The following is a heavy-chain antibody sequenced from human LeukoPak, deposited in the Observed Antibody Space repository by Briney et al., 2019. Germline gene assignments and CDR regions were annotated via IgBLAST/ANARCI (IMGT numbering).Heavy chain of an antibody. J-gene: IGHJ3*02. CDR1: GGSISSYY. V-gene: IGHV4-59*01. D-gene: IGHD2-2*01. CDR2: IYYSGST. Sequence: SETLSLTCTVSGGSISSYYWSWIRQPPGKGLEWIGYIYYSGSTNYNPSLKSRVTISVDTSKNRFSLKLSSVTAADTAVYYCARDRGYCSSTSCYSRPAFDIWGQGTMVTVSS. CDR3: ARDRGYCSSTSCYSRPAFDI.